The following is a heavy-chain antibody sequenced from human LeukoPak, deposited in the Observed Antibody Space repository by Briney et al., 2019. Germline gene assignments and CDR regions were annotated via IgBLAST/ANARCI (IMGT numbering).Heavy chain of an antibody. CDR1: GYTFTGYY. Sequence: GGSVTVSCKGSGYTFTGYYMHWVRQAPGQGGEGMGWINPNSGGTNYAQKFQGRVTMTRDTSISTAYMELSRLRSDDTAVYYCARAPAFAYCGGDCYSDPFDYWGQGTLVTVSS. CDR2: INPNSGGT. CDR3: ARAPAFAYCGGDCYSDPFDY. V-gene: IGHV1-2*02. J-gene: IGHJ4*02. D-gene: IGHD2-21*02.